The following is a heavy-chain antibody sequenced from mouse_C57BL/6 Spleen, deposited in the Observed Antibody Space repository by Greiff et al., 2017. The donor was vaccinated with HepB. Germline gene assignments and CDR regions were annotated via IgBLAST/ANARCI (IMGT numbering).Heavy chain of an antibody. Sequence: QVQLQQPGAELVKPGASVKLSCKASGYTFTSYWMHWVKQRPGQGLEWIGMIHPNSGSTNYNEKFKSKATLTVDKSSSTAYMQLSSLTSEDSAVYYCASPVVATDYFDYWGQGTTLTVSS. CDR1: GYTFTSYW. D-gene: IGHD1-1*01. CDR3: ASPVVATDYFDY. J-gene: IGHJ2*01. CDR2: IHPNSGST. V-gene: IGHV1-64*01.